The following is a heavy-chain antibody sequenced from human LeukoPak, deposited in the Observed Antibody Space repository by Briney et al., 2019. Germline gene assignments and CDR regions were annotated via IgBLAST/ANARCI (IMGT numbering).Heavy chain of an antibody. CDR1: GYTFTSYA. V-gene: IGHV1-3*01. D-gene: IGHD2-2*01. CDR2: INAGNGNT. CDR3: ASRGSTSSFDY. Sequence: ASVKVSCKASGYTFTSYAMHWVRQAPGQRLEWMGWINAGNGNTKYPQKFQGRVTITRDRSASTAYMELSSLRSEDTAVYYCASRGSTSSFDYWGQGTLVTVSS. J-gene: IGHJ4*02.